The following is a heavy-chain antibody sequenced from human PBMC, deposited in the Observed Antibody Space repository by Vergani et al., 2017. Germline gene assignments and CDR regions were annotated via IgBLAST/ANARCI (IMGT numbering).Heavy chain of an antibody. V-gene: IGHV3-48*03. Sequence: EVQLVESGGDLVQPGGSLRLSCAVSGFTFSSYEMNWVRQAPGKGLEWVSYISLSGNTIYYADSVKGRFTISRDNSKNTLYLQMNSLRAEDTAVYYCAKDDAAAGTRDPWGQGTLVTVSS. D-gene: IGHD6-13*01. CDR3: AKDDAAAGTRDP. J-gene: IGHJ5*02. CDR2: ISLSGNTI. CDR1: GFTFSSYE.